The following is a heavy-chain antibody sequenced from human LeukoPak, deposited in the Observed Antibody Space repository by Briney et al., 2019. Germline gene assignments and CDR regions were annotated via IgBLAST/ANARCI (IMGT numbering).Heavy chain of an antibody. V-gene: IGHV3-33*01. CDR3: ARDRVTKQAPPGY. D-gene: IGHD2-8*01. J-gene: IGHJ4*02. Sequence: GGSLRLSCAASGFTFTNYGMHWVRQAPGKGLEWVAVVWFDGTNKYYADSVKGRFTISRDNSKNTVYPQMNSLRADDTAVYYCARDRVTKQAPPGYWGQGTLVTVSS. CDR1: GFTFTNYG. CDR2: VWFDGTNK.